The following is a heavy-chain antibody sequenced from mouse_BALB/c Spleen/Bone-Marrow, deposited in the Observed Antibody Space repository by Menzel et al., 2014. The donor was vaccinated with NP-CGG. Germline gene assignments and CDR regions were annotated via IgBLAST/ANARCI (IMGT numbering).Heavy chain of an antibody. Sequence: EVKLVESGGGLVQPKGSLKLSCAASGFTFNTYAMNWVRQAPGKGLEWVARIRSKSHNYATFYADSVKGRFTISRDDSQSMLCLQMNNLKTEDTAMYYCVRDWDFDYWGQGTTLTVSS. CDR3: VRDWDFDY. J-gene: IGHJ2*01. D-gene: IGHD4-1*01. CDR1: GFTFNTYA. V-gene: IGHV10-1*02. CDR2: IRSKSHNYAT.